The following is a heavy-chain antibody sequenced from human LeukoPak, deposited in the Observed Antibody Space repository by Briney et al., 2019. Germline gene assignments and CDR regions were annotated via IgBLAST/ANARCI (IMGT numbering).Heavy chain of an antibody. J-gene: IGHJ3*02. D-gene: IGHD3-10*02. CDR1: GFTFSSYG. CDR2: IWYDGSNK. CDR3: ARDVFAFDI. Sequence: GRSLRLSCAASGFTFSSYGMHWVRQAPGKGLEWVAVIWYDGSNKYYADSVKGRFTISRDNSKNTLYLQMNSLRAEDTAVYYCARDVFAFDIWGQGTMVTVSS. V-gene: IGHV3-33*01.